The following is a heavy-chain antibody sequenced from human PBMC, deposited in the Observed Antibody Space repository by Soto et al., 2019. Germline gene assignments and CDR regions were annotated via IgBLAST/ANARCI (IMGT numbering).Heavy chain of an antibody. CDR1: GFTFSSYA. D-gene: IGHD2-15*01. V-gene: IGHV3-23*01. J-gene: IGHJ4*02. CDR2: ISGSGGST. Sequence: PGGSLRLSCAASGFTFSSYAMSWVRQAPGKGLEWVSAISGSGGSTYYADSVKGRFTISRDNSKNTLYLQMNSLRAEDTAVYYCANASPGHQSAGDCSGGSCFQNDYWGQGTLVTVSS. CDR3: ANASPGHQSAGDCSGGSCFQNDY.